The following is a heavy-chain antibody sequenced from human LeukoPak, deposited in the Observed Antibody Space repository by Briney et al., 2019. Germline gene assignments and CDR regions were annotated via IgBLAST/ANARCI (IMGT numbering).Heavy chain of an antibody. CDR2: IYYSGST. CDR3: ARFVVAGRRGFDY. D-gene: IGHD6-19*01. CDR1: GGSISSYY. V-gene: IGHV4-59*01. J-gene: IGHJ4*02. Sequence: PSETLSLTCTVPGGSISSYYWSWIRQPPGKGLEWIGYIYYSGSTNYNPSLKSRVTISVDTSKNQFSLKLSSVTAADTAVYYCARFVVAGRRGFDYWGQGTLVTVSS.